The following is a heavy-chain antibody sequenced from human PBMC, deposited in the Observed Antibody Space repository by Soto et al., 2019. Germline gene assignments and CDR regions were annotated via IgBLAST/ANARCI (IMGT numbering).Heavy chain of an antibody. J-gene: IGHJ6*02. Sequence: GGSLRLSCAASGFTFRSYDMHWVRQAPGKGLEWVAVIWYDGSQKYYADSVKGRFTISRDNPKNTLYLQMNSLRADDTAVYYCAAGLRFDYYFGMDVWGQGTTVTVSS. CDR3: AAGLRFDYYFGMDV. CDR2: IWYDGSQK. D-gene: IGHD2-21*01. V-gene: IGHV3-33*01. CDR1: GFTFRSYD.